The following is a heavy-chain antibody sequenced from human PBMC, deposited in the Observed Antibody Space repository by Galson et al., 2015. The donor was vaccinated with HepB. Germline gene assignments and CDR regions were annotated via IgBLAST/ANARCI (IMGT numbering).Heavy chain of an antibody. D-gene: IGHD4-17*01. V-gene: IGHV3-23*01. J-gene: IGHJ1*01. CDR2: ISGSGGST. CDR1: GFTFSSYA. Sequence: SLRLSCAASGFTFSSYAMSWVRQAPGKGLEWVSAISGSGGSTYYADSVKGRFTISRDNSKNTLYLQMNSLRAEDTAVYYCAKDYGDFSAYFQHWGQGTLVTVSS. CDR3: AKDYGDFSAYFQH.